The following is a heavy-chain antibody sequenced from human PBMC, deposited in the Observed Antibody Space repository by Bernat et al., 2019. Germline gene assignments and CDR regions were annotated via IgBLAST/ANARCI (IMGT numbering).Heavy chain of an antibody. CDR2: IYYSGST. CDR1: GGSISSSSYY. V-gene: IGHV4-39*02. D-gene: IGHD2-2*01. CDR3: ARDRGYCSSTSCLRVYYFDY. Sequence: QLQLQESGPGLVKPSETLSLTCTVSGGSISSSSYYWGWIRQPPGKGLEWIGSIYYSGSTYYNPSLKSRVTISVDTSKNQFSLKLSSVTAADTAVYYCARDRGYCSSTSCLRVYYFDYWGQGTLVTVSS. J-gene: IGHJ4*02.